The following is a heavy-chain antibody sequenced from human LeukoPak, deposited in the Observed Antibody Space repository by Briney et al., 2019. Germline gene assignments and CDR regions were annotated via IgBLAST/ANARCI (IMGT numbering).Heavy chain of an antibody. CDR3: ARDPGVAGTGGDY. V-gene: IGHV3-30-3*01. CDR1: GFTFSSYA. CDR2: ISYDGSNK. J-gene: IGHJ4*02. D-gene: IGHD6-19*01. Sequence: GGSLGLSCAASGFTFSSYAMHWVRQAPGKGLEWVAVISYDGSNKYYADSVKGRFTISRDNSKNTLYLQMNSLRAEDTAVYYCARDPGVAGTGGDYWGQGTLVTVSS.